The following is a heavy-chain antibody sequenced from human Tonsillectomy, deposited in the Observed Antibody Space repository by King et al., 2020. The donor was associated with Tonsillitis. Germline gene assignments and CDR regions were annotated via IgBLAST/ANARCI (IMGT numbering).Heavy chain of an antibody. CDR3: VKGWWDYYDSSGWLIDY. D-gene: IGHD3-22*01. V-gene: IGHV3-64D*06. Sequence: VQLVQSGGGLVQPGGSLRLSCSASGFTFSSYAMHWVRQAPGKGLEYVSAISSNGGSTYYAGSVKGRFTISRDNSKNTLYLQMSSLRAEDTAVYYCVKGWWDYYDSSGWLIDYWGQGTLVTVSS. CDR2: ISSNGGST. CDR1: GFTFSSYA. J-gene: IGHJ4*02.